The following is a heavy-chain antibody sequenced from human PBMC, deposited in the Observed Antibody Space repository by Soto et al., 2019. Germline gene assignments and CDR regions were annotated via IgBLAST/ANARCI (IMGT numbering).Heavy chain of an antibody. D-gene: IGHD2-2*01. CDR1: RSTFSTYE. J-gene: IGHJ4*02. V-gene: IGHV3-48*03. CDR2: ISSSGYTV. Sequence: PGGSLRLSCAASRSTFSTYEMNWVRQAPGKGLEWVSYISSSGYTVYYADSVKGRFTISRDNTRNSLYLQMNSLRDEDTALYYCVRYCSTTLCNGVATRTFDYWGQGTLVTV. CDR3: VRYCSTTLCNGVATRTFDY.